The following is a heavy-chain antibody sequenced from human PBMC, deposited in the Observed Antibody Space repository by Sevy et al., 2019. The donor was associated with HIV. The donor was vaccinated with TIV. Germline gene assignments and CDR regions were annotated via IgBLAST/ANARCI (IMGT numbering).Heavy chain of an antibody. V-gene: IGHV3-30*02. CDR1: GFTFSNYG. CDR3: ARDRKVVLVVYAIPFDAFDI. Sequence: GVSLRLSCAASGFTFSNYGIHWVRQAPGKGLEWVAFIRYDGSNKYYADSVKGRFTISIDNSKNTLYLQMNSLRAEDTAVYYCARDRKVVLVVYAIPFDAFDIWGQGTMVTVSS. CDR2: IRYDGSNK. D-gene: IGHD2-8*02. J-gene: IGHJ3*02.